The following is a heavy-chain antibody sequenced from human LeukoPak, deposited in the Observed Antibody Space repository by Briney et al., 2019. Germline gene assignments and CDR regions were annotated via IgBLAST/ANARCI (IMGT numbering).Heavy chain of an antibody. V-gene: IGHV3-73*01. J-gene: IGHJ6*02. CDR1: GFTFSGSA. D-gene: IGHD2-2*01. Sequence: GGSLKLSCAASGFTFSGSAMHWVRQASGKGLEWVGRIRSKANSYATAYAASVKGRFTISRDDSKNTAYLQMNSLKTEDTAVYHCTRPYCSSTSCYYYYGMDVWGQGTTVTVSS. CDR2: IRSKANSYAT. CDR3: TRPYCSSTSCYYYYGMDV.